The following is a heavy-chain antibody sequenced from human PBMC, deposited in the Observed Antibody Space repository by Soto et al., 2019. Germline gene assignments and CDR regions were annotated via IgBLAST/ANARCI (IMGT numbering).Heavy chain of an antibody. J-gene: IGHJ4*02. D-gene: IGHD1-7*01. CDR2: ITYDGSNK. Sequence: SLRLSCQASGFNFDNYGMHWVRQAPGKGLEWVAVITYDGSNKYYADSVKGRFTIPRDNSKNTLSLHLNTLKPEDTAVYHCAKDRVGGTFYTPLGFWGQGXLVTVHS. V-gene: IGHV3-30*18. CDR3: AKDRVGGTFYTPLGF. CDR1: GFNFDNYG.